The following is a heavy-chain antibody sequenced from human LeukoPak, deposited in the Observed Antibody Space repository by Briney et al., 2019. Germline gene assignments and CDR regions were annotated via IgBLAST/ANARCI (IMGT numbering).Heavy chain of an antibody. CDR3: ARRSASTNWYFDL. CDR1: GGSISSYY. CDR2: IYYSGST. V-gene: IGHV4-59*08. J-gene: IGHJ2*01. Sequence: SETLSLTCTASGGSISSYYWSWIRQPPGKGLEWIGYIYYSGSTNYNPSLKSRVTISVDTSKNQFSLKLSSVTAADTAVYYCARRSASTNWYFDLWGRGTLVTVSS. D-gene: IGHD2-2*01.